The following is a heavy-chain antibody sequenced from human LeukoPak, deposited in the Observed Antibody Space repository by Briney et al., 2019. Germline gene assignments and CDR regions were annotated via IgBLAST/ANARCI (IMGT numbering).Heavy chain of an antibody. CDR2: IWYDGSNK. J-gene: IGHJ5*02. Sequence: GRSLRLSCAASGFTFSSYGMHWVRQAPGKGLEWVAVIWYDGSNKYYADSVKGRFTISRDNAKNSLYLQMNSLRAEDTAVYYCASRGPYIEQWLNSNWFDPWGQGTLVTVSS. V-gene: IGHV3-33*03. CDR1: GFTFSSYG. CDR3: ASRGPYIEQWLNSNWFDP. D-gene: IGHD6-19*01.